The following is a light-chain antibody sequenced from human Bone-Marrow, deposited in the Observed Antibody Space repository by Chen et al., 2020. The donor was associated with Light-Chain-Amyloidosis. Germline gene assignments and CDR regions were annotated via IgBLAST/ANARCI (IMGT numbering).Light chain of an antibody. Sequence: QSVLTQPLSVSGAPGQRVTISCTGSSSNIGAGFSVHWYQQLSGTVPKLLIYGNTNRPTGDPDRFSWSMSGTSASLVITGRQAEDEPDYDNQSYDNSLSGPMVFGGGTKLTVL. CDR3: QSYDNSLSGPMV. V-gene: IGLV1-40*01. J-gene: IGLJ2*01. CDR1: SSNIGAGFS. CDR2: GNT.